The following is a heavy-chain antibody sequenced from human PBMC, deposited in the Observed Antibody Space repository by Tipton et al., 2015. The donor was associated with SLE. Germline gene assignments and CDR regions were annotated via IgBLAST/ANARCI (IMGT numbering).Heavy chain of an antibody. V-gene: IGHV4-38-2*02. J-gene: IGHJ4*02. CDR1: GYPIISGYY. Sequence: TLSLTCTVSGYPIISGYYWGWIRQPPGKGLEWIGSIYHNGLTYYNPSLKSRLTISVGASRSHFSLYLSSVTGADTAVYFCTRYPLVRGATDFWGQGTLVTVSS. D-gene: IGHD3-10*01. CDR3: TRYPLVRGATDF. CDR2: IYHNGLT.